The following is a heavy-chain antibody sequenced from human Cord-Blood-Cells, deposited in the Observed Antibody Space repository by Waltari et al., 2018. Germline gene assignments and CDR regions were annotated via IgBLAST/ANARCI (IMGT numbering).Heavy chain of an antibody. CDR1: GGSISSYY. J-gene: IGHJ5*02. CDR3: ARSARSGYSSSWYNWFDP. D-gene: IGHD6-13*01. V-gene: IGHV4-59*01. CDR2: SYYSGST. Sequence: QVQLQESGPGLVKPSETLSLTYTVSGGSISSYYWSWIRQPPGKGLEWIGYSYYSGSTNYNPSRKSRVTISVDTSKNQFSLKLSSVTAADTAVYYCARSARSGYSSSWYNWFDPWGQGTLVTVSS.